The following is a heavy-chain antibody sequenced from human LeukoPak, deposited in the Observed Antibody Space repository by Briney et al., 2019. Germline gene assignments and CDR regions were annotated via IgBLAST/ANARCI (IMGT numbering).Heavy chain of an antibody. Sequence: ASVKVSCKASGYTFTSYYMHWVRQAPGQGLEWMGIINPSGGSTSYAQKFQGRVTMTRDMSTSTVYMELGSLRSEDTAVYYCARECRSTSCYTHAFDIWGQGTMVTVSS. D-gene: IGHD2-2*02. CDR3: ARECRSTSCYTHAFDI. CDR1: GYTFTSYY. V-gene: IGHV1-46*01. J-gene: IGHJ3*02. CDR2: INPSGGST.